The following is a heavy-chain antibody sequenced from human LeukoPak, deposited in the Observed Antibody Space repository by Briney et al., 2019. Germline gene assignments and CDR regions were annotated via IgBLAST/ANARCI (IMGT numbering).Heavy chain of an antibody. CDR1: GFTFSDYY. D-gene: IGHD5-18*01. V-gene: IGHV3-11*01. Sequence: PGGSLRLSSAASGFTFSDYYMSWIRQAPGKGLEWVSYISSSGSTIYYADSVKGRFTISRDNAKNSLYLQMNSLRAEDTAVYYCARVGRIQKSPTYYFDYWGQGTLVTVSS. J-gene: IGHJ4*02. CDR2: ISSSGSTI. CDR3: ARVGRIQKSPTYYFDY.